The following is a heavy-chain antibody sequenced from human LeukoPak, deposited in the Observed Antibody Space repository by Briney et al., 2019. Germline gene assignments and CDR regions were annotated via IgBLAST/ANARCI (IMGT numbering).Heavy chain of an antibody. CDR3: ARDRGYYDILTGYYLDY. J-gene: IGHJ4*02. CDR2: ISAYNGNT. Sequence: ASVKVSCKASGYTFTSYGISWVRQAPGQGLEWMGWISAYNGNTNYAQKLQGRVTMTTDTSTSTAYMELRSLRSDDTAVYYCARDRGYYDILTGYYLDYWGQGTPVTVSS. V-gene: IGHV1-18*01. D-gene: IGHD3-9*01. CDR1: GYTFTSYG.